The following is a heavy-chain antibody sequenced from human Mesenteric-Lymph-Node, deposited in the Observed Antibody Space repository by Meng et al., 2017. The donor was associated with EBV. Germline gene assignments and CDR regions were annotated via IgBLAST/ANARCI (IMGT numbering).Heavy chain of an antibody. CDR1: GGAIISGGYS. V-gene: IGHV4-30-2*01. CDR2: IYHSGTT. CDR3: ARSAGGDYFDY. Sequence: LELQEPGLGLVRPSQTLSLTCAVAGGAIISGGYSWSWIRQAPGKGLEWIGFIYHSGTTYLNPSLRSRVNLSVDTSKNQFSLNLRSVSAADTAIYYCARSAGGDYFDYWGQGTLVTVSS. J-gene: IGHJ4*02. D-gene: IGHD1-26*01.